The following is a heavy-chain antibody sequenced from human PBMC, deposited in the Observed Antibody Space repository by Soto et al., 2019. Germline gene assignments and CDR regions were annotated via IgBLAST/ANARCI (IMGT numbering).Heavy chain of an antibody. CDR1: GFTFSSYD. D-gene: IGHD6-19*01. CDR3: ARGEGRLANYYYYGMDV. Sequence: EVQLVESGGGLVQPGGSLRLSCAASGFTFSSYDMHWVRQATGKGLEWVSAIGTAGDTYYPGSVKGRFTISRENAKNSLYLQMNSLRAGDTAVYYCARGEGRLANYYYYGMDVWGQGTTVTVSS. CDR2: IGTAGDT. V-gene: IGHV3-13*01. J-gene: IGHJ6*02.